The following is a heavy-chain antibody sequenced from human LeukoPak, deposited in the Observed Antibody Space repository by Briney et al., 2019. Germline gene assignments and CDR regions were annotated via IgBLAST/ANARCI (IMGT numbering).Heavy chain of an antibody. CDR3: TTEVGATLYYYYMDV. V-gene: IGHV3-15*01. CDR2: IKSKTDGGTT. CDR1: GFTFSNAW. D-gene: IGHD1-26*01. Sequence: GGSLRLSCAASGFTFSNAWMSWVRQAPGKGLEWVGRIKSKTDGGTTDYAAPVKGRFTISRDDSKNTLYLQMNSLKTEDTAVYYCTTEVGATLYYYYMDVWGKGTTVTVSS. J-gene: IGHJ6*03.